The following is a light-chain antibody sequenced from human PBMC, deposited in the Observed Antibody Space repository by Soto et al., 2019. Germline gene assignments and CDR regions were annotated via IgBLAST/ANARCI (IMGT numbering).Light chain of an antibody. V-gene: IGLV2-23*03. J-gene: IGLJ1*01. CDR2: EGS. CDR1: SSDVGSYDL. CDR3: CSYAGSNTFV. Sequence: QSLLTQPASVSGSPGQSITISCTGTSSDVGSYDLVSWYQQHPGKAPKLMIYEGSKRPSGVSNRFSGSKSGNTASLTISGLQAEDEADYYCCSYAGSNTFVFGTGTKVTVL.